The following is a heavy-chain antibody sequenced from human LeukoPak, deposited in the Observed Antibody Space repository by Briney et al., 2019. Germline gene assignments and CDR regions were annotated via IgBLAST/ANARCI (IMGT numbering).Heavy chain of an antibody. CDR3: ARGVCWTGDISCTDIDY. V-gene: IGHV3-30*03. D-gene: IGHD3/OR15-3a*01. CDR1: GFTFSSYS. J-gene: IGHJ4*02. Sequence: PGGSLRLSCAASGFTFSSYSMNWVRQAPGKGLEWVAVISYDGSNKYYADSVKGRFTISRDNSKNTLYLQMNSLRAEDTAVYYCARGVCWTGDISCTDIDYWGQGTLVTVSS. CDR2: ISYDGSNK.